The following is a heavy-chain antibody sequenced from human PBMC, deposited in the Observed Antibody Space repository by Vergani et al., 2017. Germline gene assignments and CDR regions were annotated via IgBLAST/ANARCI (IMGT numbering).Heavy chain of an antibody. CDR1: GITFKNDW. CDR2: IRSKNDGGKE. D-gene: IGHD2-8*01. V-gene: IGHV3-15*01. CDR3: YADYHDY. J-gene: IGHJ4*02. Sequence: EVQVVESGGGLIKPGGSLRLSCVVSGITFKNDWINWVRQAPGKGLEWIGRIRSKNDGGKEDYAAPLKGRFTISRDDSKDSAFLLVNNLKSEDTAVSFCYADYHDYWGQGTLVTVSS.